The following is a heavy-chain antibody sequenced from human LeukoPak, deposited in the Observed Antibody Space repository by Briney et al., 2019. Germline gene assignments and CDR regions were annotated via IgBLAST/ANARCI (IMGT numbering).Heavy chain of an antibody. CDR2: IYYSGST. D-gene: IGHD3-10*01. CDR3: ARGRGFYYGSGSTLNRFDP. CDR1: GGSISSYY. V-gene: IGHV4-59*08. Sequence: SETLSLTCTVSGGSISSYYWSWIRQPPGKGLEWIGYIYYSGSTNYNPSLKSRVTISVDTSKNQFSLKLSSVTAADTAVYYCARGRGFYYGSGSTLNRFDPWGQGTLVTVSS. J-gene: IGHJ5*02.